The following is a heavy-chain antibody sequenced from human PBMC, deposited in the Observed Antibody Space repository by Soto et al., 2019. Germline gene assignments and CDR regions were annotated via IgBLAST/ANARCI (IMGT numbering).Heavy chain of an antibody. CDR1: GFTFGDYA. V-gene: IGHV3-49*03. CDR3: TRDVTVLLWFGQFDY. Sequence: GGSLRLSCTASGFTFGDYAMSWFRQAPGKGLEWVGFIRSKAYGGTTEYAASVKGRFTISRDDSKSIAYLQMNSLKTEATAVYYCTRDVTVLLWFGQFDYWGQGTLVTVSS. CDR2: IRSKAYGGTT. J-gene: IGHJ4*02. D-gene: IGHD3-10*01.